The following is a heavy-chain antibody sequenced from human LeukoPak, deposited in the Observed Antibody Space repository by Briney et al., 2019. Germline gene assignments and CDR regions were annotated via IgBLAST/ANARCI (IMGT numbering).Heavy chain of an antibody. CDR3: TREDRPFCPFAN. CDR1: GGSIDITNY. V-gene: IGHV4-4*02. CDR2: ISHDGTT. Sequence: SETLSLTCGVSGGSIDITNYWSWVRQAPRKGLEWIGEISHDGTTNYNASLKSRVAMSLDRANNQFSLSLTSVTAADTAVYYCTREDRPFCPFANSGHGVLGTVSS. D-gene: IGHD3-22*01. J-gene: IGHJ4*01.